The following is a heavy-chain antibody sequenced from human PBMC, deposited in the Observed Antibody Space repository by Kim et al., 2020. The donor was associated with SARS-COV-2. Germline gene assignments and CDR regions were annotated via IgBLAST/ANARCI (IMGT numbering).Heavy chain of an antibody. Sequence: AGSVKARFTIYRDNSRNTLYLQVNSLTAEDTAIYYCARERIPAAGDAFDTWGQGTLVTVSS. J-gene: IGHJ3*02. D-gene: IGHD6-13*01. V-gene: IGHV3-23*01. CDR3: ARERIPAAGDAFDT.